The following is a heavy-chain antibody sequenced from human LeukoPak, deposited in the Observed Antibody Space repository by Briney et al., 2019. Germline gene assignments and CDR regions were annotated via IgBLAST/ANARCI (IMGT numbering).Heavy chain of an antibody. J-gene: IGHJ4*02. CDR3: AKLGLKLGGDY. CDR2: IGSGGST. CDR1: GFTFTNYA. D-gene: IGHD3-16*01. V-gene: IGHV3-23*01. Sequence: GRSLRLFCAASGFTFTNYAMSWVRQAPGKGLEWVSTIGSGGSTYYADFVKGRFTISRDNSKNTLYLQMNSLRAEDTAVYYCAKLGLKLGGDYWGQGALVTVSS.